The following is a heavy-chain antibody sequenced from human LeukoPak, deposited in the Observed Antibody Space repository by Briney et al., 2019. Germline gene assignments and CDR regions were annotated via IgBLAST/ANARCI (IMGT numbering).Heavy chain of an antibody. CDR3: ARGRLNTIFGVVISGRFFDY. D-gene: IGHD3-3*01. Sequence: SETLSLTCAVYGGSFSGYYWSWIRQPPGKGLEWIGEINHSGSTNYNPSLKSRVTISVDTSKNQFSLKLSSVTAADTAVYYCARGRLNTIFGVVISGRFFDYWGQGTLVTVSS. CDR1: GGSFSGYY. CDR2: INHSGST. J-gene: IGHJ4*02. V-gene: IGHV4-34*01.